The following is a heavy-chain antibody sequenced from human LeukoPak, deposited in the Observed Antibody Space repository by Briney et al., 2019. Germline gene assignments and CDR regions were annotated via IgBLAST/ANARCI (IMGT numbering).Heavy chain of an antibody. CDR3: ARELSTRHYYYMDV. Sequence: GGSLRLSCAASGFTVSSNYMSWVRQAPGKGLEWVSVIYSGGSTYYADSVKGRFTISRDNSKNTLYLQMNSLRAEDTAVYYCARELSTRHYYYMDVWGKGTTVTVSS. CDR1: GFTVSSNY. CDR2: IYSGGST. J-gene: IGHJ6*03. D-gene: IGHD2-2*01. V-gene: IGHV3-53*01.